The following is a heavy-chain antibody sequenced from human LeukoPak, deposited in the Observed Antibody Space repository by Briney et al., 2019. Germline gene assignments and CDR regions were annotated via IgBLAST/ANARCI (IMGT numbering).Heavy chain of an antibody. J-gene: IGHJ6*04. Sequence: GESLKISCQGSGYTFANFWIAWVRQMPGKGLECMGIIYPGDSDTRYSPSFQGQVTISDDKSISTAYLQWSSLQASDTATYYYYVDVWGKGTTVTVSS. CDR3: YVDV. D-gene: IGHD3-10*01. V-gene: IGHV5-51*01. CDR1: GYTFANFW. CDR2: IYPGDSDT.